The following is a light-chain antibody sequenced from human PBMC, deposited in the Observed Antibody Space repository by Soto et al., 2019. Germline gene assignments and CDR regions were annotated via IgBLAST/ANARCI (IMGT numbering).Light chain of an antibody. CDR2: EVS. CDR1: SSDFGSYNL. CDR3: CSYAGSSTLYV. V-gene: IGLV2-23*02. J-gene: IGLJ1*01. Sequence: QSALTQPASVSGSPGQSTTISCTGTSSDFGSYNLVSWYQQHPGKAPKLMIYEVSKRPSGVSNRFSGSKSGNTASLTISGLQAEDEADYYCCSYAGSSTLYVFGTGTKVTVL.